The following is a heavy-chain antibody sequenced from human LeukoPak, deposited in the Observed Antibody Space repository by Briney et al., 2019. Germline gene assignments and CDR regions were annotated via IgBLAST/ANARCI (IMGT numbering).Heavy chain of an antibody. CDR2: VNPDGSST. Sequence: PGGSLRLSCAASGFTFSSYWMHWVRQAPGRGLVWVSRVNPDGSSTAYADSVKGRFTISRDNAKNTLYLQMNSLRAEDTAVYYCAPSTGAVVSWGQGTLVTVSS. CDR1: GFTFSSYW. V-gene: IGHV3-74*01. J-gene: IGHJ4*02. D-gene: IGHD3-22*01. CDR3: APSTGAVVS.